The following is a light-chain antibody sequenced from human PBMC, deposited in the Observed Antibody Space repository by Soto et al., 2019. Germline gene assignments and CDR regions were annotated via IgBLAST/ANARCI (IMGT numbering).Light chain of an antibody. CDR2: AAS. Sequence: DIQLTQSPSFLSASVGDRVTITCRASQGISSYLAWYQQKPGKAPKLLIYAASTLQSGVPSRFSGSGSGTEFTLTICSLQPEDFATYYCQQLNSYPRTFGPGTKLEIK. V-gene: IGKV1-9*01. CDR3: QQLNSYPRT. J-gene: IGKJ3*01. CDR1: QGISSY.